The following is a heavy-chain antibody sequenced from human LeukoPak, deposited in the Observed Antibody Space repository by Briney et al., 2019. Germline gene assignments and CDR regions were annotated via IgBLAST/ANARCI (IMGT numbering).Heavy chain of an antibody. CDR3: ARGYRGTAWFDP. Sequence: PSETLSLTCTVSGGSISSYYWSWIRQPPGKGLEWIGYIYYSGSTNYNPSLKSRVTISVGTSKNQFSLKLSSVTAADTAVYYCARGYRGTAWFDPWGQGTLVTVSS. CDR2: IYYSGST. CDR1: GGSISSYY. V-gene: IGHV4-59*01. D-gene: IGHD1-26*01. J-gene: IGHJ5*02.